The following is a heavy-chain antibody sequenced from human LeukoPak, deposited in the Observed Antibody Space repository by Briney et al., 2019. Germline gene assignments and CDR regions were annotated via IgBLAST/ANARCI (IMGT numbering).Heavy chain of an antibody. D-gene: IGHD2-15*01. CDR1: GFTFSSYN. CDR3: ARVGGVRYCSGGSCNGPDDAFDI. CDR2: ISSSSSTI. Sequence: PGGSLRLSCAASGFTFSSYNMNWVRQAPGKGLEWVSYISSSSSTIYYADSVKGRFTISRDNAKNSLYLQMNSLRAEDTAVYYCARVGGVRYCSGGSCNGPDDAFDIWGQGTMVTVSS. J-gene: IGHJ3*02. V-gene: IGHV3-48*04.